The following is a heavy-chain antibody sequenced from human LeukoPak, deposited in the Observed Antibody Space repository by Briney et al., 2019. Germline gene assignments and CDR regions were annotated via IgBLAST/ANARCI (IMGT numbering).Heavy chain of an antibody. CDR1: GFTFSSYS. J-gene: IGHJ4*02. D-gene: IGHD3-22*01. Sequence: SGGSLRLSCAASGFTFSSYSVNWVRQAPGKGLEWVSSISSSSSYIYYADSLKGRFTISRDNAKNSLYLQMNSLRAEDTAVYYCAKHYYDSSGYFDYWGQGTLVTVSS. CDR3: AKHYYDSSGYFDY. CDR2: ISSSSSYI. V-gene: IGHV3-21*04.